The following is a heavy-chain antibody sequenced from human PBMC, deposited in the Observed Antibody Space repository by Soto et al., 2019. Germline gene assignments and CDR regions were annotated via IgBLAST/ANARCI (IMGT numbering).Heavy chain of an antibody. J-gene: IGHJ5*02. D-gene: IGHD1-26*01. CDR1: GYSFTSYW. V-gene: IGHV5-51*01. CDR2: IYPGDSDT. CDR3: ARHRGLVGLGHWFDP. Sequence: LGESLKISCKGSGYSFTSYWIGWVRQMPGKGLEWMGIIYPGDSDTRYSPSFQGQVTISADKSISTAYLQWSSLKASDTAMYYCARHRGLVGLGHWFDPWGQGTLVTVSS.